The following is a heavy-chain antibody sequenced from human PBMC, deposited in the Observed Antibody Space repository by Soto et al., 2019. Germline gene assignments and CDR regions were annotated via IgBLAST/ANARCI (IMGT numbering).Heavy chain of an antibody. D-gene: IGHD6-19*01. J-gene: IGHJ4*02. V-gene: IGHV1-3*01. Sequence: ASGKVSCKASGYTFTSYAMHWVRQAPGQRLEWMGWINAGNGNTKYSQKFQGRVTITRDTSASTAYMELSSLRSEDTAVYYCARSPPRYSSGWHDYWGQGTLVTVSS. CDR1: GYTFTSYA. CDR3: ARSPPRYSSGWHDY. CDR2: INAGNGNT.